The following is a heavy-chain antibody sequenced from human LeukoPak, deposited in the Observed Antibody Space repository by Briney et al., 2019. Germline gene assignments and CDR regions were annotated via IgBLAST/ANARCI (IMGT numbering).Heavy chain of an antibody. D-gene: IGHD6-19*01. CDR2: ISSSGSTI. J-gene: IGHJ5*02. CDR1: GFTFSSYE. V-gene: IGHV3-48*03. Sequence: GGSLRLSCAASGFTFSSYEMNWVRQAPGKGLEWVSYISSSGSTIYYADSVKGRFTISRDNAKNSLYLQMNSLRAEDTAVYYCARGGLGLQWLAPIPFDPWGQGTLVTVSS. CDR3: ARGGLGLQWLAPIPFDP.